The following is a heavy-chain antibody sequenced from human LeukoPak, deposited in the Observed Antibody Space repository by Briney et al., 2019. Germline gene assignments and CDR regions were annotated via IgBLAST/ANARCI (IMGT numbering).Heavy chain of an antibody. J-gene: IGHJ4*02. D-gene: IGHD1-1*01. Sequence: HGGSLKISCKGSGYSFTNYWIGWVRQMPGKGLEWMGIINPGDSDARYSPSFQGQVTISADKSISTAYLQWSSLKASDTAIYYCARAWNFDYWGQGTLVTVSS. V-gene: IGHV5-51*01. CDR1: GYSFTNYW. CDR2: INPGDSDA. CDR3: ARAWNFDY.